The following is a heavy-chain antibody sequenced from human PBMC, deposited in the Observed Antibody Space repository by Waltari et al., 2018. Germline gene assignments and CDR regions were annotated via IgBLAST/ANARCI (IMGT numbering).Heavy chain of an antibody. CDR2: IYHSGSN. Sequence: QVQLQESGPGLVKPSETLSLTCAVSGYSISSGYYWGWIRQPPGKGLEWIRSIYHSGSNCYTPSFKSRVTRSVDTSKNQFTMKLSFGTAADTAVYYCARQEEYYDFWSGYYTFDYWGQGTLVTFSS. CDR3: ARQEEYYDFWSGYYTFDY. J-gene: IGHJ4*02. D-gene: IGHD3-3*01. CDR1: GYSISSGYY. V-gene: IGHV4-38-2*01.